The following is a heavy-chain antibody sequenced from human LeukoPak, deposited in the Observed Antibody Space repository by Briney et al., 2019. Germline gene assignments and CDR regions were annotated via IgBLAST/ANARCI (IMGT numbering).Heavy chain of an antibody. J-gene: IGHJ4*02. V-gene: IGHV3-23*01. D-gene: IGHD4-17*01. CDR1: GFTFNNYA. CDR2: ISGGGETT. Sequence: GGSLRLSCAASGFTFNNYAMNWVRQAPGKVLEWVSSISGGGETTYYADYAKGRFTISRDNSQNTLYLQMNSLRAEDTAVYYCARDYADYVGYFFFDYWGQGTLVTVSS. CDR3: ARDYADYVGYFFFDY.